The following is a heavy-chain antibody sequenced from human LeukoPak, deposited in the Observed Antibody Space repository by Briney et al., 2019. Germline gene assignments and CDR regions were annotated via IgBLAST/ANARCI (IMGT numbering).Heavy chain of an antibody. D-gene: IGHD5-24*01. CDR1: GGFISPYY. CDR2: IYYSGIT. CDR3: ASDGYTYGQFDN. J-gene: IGHJ4*02. V-gene: IGHV4-59*08. Sequence: PAASLSPTRTVSGGFISPYYWSWIRQPPGKGLEWIGYIYYSGITNDRTSPKSRVTISIDASKNQFSLKLSSVTAADTAVYYCASDGYTYGQFDNGGQGTLVTVSS.